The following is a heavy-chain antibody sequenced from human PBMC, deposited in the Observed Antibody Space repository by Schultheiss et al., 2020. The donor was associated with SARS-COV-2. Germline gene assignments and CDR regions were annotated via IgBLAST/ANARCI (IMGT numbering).Heavy chain of an antibody. V-gene: IGHV4-59*12. J-gene: IGHJ4*02. CDR3: ARGGIAAPFDY. CDR1: GGSISSYY. D-gene: IGHD6-13*01. CDR2: INHSGST. Sequence: SETLSLTCTVSGGSISSYYWSWIRQPPGKGLEWIGEINHSGSTNYNPSLKSRVTMSVDTSKNQFSLKLSSVTAADTAVYYCARGGIAAPFDYWGQGTLVTVSS.